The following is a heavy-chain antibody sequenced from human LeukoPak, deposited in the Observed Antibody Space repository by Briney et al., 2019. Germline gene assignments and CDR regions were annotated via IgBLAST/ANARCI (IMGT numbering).Heavy chain of an antibody. CDR2: INHSGST. CDR3: ARTYSSSSDNWFDP. V-gene: IGHV4-34*01. CDR1: GGSFSGYY. Sequence: SETLSLTCAVYGGSFSGYYWSWIRQPPGKGLEWIGEINHSGSTNYNPSLKSRVTISVDTSKNQFSLKLSSVTAADTAVYYCARTYSSSSDNWFDPWGQGTLVTVSS. D-gene: IGHD6-6*01. J-gene: IGHJ5*02.